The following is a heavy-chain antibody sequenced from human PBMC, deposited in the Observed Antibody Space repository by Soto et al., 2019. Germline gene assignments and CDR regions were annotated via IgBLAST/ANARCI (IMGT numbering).Heavy chain of an antibody. J-gene: IGHJ5*02. CDR3: ARGPASAITMVREDNWFDP. Sequence: ASVKVSCKASGYTFTSYDINWVRQATGQGLEWMGWMNPNSGNTGYAQKFQGRVTMTRNTSIGTAYMELSSLRSEDTAVYYCARGPASAITMVREDNWFDPWGQGTLVTVSS. D-gene: IGHD3-10*01. CDR2: MNPNSGNT. CDR1: GYTFTSYD. V-gene: IGHV1-8*01.